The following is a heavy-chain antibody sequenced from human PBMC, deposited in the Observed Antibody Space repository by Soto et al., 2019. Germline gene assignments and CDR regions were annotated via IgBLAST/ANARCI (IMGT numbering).Heavy chain of an antibody. CDR1: GFTFSSYA. V-gene: IGHV3-30*04. CDR2: IAYDGRNK. D-gene: IGHD1-1*01. J-gene: IGHJ4*02. Sequence: QVQLVESGGGVVQPGRSLRLSCAASGFTFSSYAMHWVRQAPGKGLEWVAVIAYDGRNKYYADSVKGRFTISRDNSKNSLYLQMNSRIIEDTAVYYCARELERVFDYWGQGTLVTVSS. CDR3: ARELERVFDY.